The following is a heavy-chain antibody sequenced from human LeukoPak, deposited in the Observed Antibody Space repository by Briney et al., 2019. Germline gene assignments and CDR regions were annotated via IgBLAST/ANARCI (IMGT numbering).Heavy chain of an antibody. Sequence: SETLSPTCAVYGGSFSGYYWSWIRQPPGKGLEWIGEINHSGSTNYNPSLKSRVTISVDTSKNQFSLKLSSVTAADTAVYYCAREERLLWFGELSTRPYYFDYWGQGTLVTVSS. CDR1: GGSFSGYY. J-gene: IGHJ4*02. CDR3: AREERLLWFGELSTRPYYFDY. D-gene: IGHD3-10*01. CDR2: INHSGST. V-gene: IGHV4-34*01.